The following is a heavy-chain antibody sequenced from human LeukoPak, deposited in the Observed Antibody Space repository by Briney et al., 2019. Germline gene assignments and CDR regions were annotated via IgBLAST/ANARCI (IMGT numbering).Heavy chain of an antibody. CDR3: ARDFGSTSVAPEHFDY. V-gene: IGHV3-48*03. D-gene: IGHD3-10*01. J-gene: IGHJ4*02. CDR1: GFTFSRSE. CDR2: ITSSGSDK. Sequence: PGGSLRLSCAASGFTFSRSEMNWVRQAPRKGLEWVSCITSSGSDKHYADSVKGRFIISRDNAKNSLYLQMNSLRAEDTAVYYCARDFGSTSVAPEHFDYWGQGTLVTVSS.